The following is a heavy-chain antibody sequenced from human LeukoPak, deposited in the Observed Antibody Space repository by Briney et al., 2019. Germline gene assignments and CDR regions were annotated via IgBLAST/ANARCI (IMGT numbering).Heavy chain of an antibody. J-gene: IGHJ3*01. D-gene: IGHD6-6*01. V-gene: IGHV3-7*03. CDR3: ARSSYSSSSGV. Sequence: GGSLRLSCADSGFTFSGFWMSWSRKAPGKGLEWVASINPDGSEGYYADVVKGRFTISRDNAKNSLYLQINSLRAEDTAVYYCARSSYSSSSGVWGQGTMVTVSS. CDR1: GFTFSGFW. CDR2: INPDGSEG.